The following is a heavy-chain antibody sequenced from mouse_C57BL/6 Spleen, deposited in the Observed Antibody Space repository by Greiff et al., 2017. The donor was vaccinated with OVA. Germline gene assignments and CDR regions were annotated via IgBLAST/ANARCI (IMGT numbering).Heavy chain of an antibody. V-gene: IGHV2-5*01. D-gene: IGHD1-1*01. J-gene: IGHJ3*01. CDR1: GFSLTSYG. CDR2: IWRGGST. CDR3: AITRTKAWFAY. Sequence: QVQLQQSGPGLVQPSQSLSITCTVSGFSLTSYGVHWVRQSPGKGLAWLGVIWRGGSTNYNAAFMFRLSITKDNSKSQVCFKMNSLQADDTAIYYCAITRTKAWFAYWGQGTLVTVSA.